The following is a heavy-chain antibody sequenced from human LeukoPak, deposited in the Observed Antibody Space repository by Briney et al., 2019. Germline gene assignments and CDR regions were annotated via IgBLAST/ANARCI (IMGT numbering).Heavy chain of an antibody. CDR1: GXPFSNYW. V-gene: IGHV3-74*01. Sequence: PGGSLRLSCAASGXPFSNYWMHWVRQAPGKGLVWVSRVNSDGSTTNYADSVKGRFTISRDNAENTLYMRMNSLRPEDTAVYYCARGYYSSSRFDSWGQGTLVTVSS. CDR3: ARGYYSSSRFDS. D-gene: IGHD6-13*01. J-gene: IGHJ4*02. CDR2: VNSDGSTT.